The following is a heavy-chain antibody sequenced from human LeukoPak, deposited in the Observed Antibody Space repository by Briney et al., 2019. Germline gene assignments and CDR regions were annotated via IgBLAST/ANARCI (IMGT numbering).Heavy chain of an antibody. CDR3: ARAPSEIGGYYPEYFRH. Sequence: GGSLRLSCAAPGFTFSNYWMHWVRHAPGKGLVWVSRIKSDGRTNYADSVKGRFTISRDNAKNTVSLQMNSLRAEDTGVYYCARAPSEIGGYYPEYFRHWGQGTLVTVSS. V-gene: IGHV3-74*01. CDR1: GFTFSNYW. D-gene: IGHD3-22*01. J-gene: IGHJ1*01. CDR2: IKSDGRT.